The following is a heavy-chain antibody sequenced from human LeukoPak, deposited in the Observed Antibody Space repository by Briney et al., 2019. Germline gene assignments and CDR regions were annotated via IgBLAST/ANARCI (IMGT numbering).Heavy chain of an antibody. CDR2: ISYDGSNK. CDR3: AKDQYPLVVVPAANLDY. J-gene: IGHJ4*02. D-gene: IGHD2-2*01. Sequence: GRSLRLSCAAFGFTFSSYGMHWVRQAPGKGLEWGAVISYDGSNKYYADSVKGRFTISRDNSKNTLYLQMNSLRAEDTAVYYCAKDQYPLVVVPAANLDYWGQGTLVTVSS. V-gene: IGHV3-30*18. CDR1: GFTFSSYG.